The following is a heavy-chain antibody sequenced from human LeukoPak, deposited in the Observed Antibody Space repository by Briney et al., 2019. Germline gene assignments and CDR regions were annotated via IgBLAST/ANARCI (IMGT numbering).Heavy chain of an antibody. Sequence: PGGSLRLSCAASGFTFSDFWMHWVRQAPGKGLVWVALIYGDGSFTRYADSVKGRFTISRDNAKNTVYLQMNSLRAEDTAVYYCAKDRVVVVVPAAIAQHYGMDVWGQGTTVTVSS. CDR1: GFTFSDFW. CDR2: IYGDGSFT. D-gene: IGHD2-2*02. J-gene: IGHJ6*02. CDR3: AKDRVVVVVPAAIAQHYGMDV. V-gene: IGHV3-74*01.